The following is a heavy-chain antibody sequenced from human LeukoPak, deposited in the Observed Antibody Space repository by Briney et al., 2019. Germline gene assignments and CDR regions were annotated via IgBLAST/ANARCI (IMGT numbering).Heavy chain of an antibody. CDR2: INHSGST. CDR1: GGSFSGYY. V-gene: IGHV4-34*01. J-gene: IGHJ3*02. D-gene: IGHD6-19*01. CDR3: ARVDSSGWDDAFDI. Sequence: SETLSLTCAVYGGSFSGYYWSWIRQPPGKGLEWIGEINHSGSTYYNPSLKSRVTISVDTSKNQFSLKLSSVTAADTAVYYCARVDSSGWDDAFDIWGQGTMVTVSS.